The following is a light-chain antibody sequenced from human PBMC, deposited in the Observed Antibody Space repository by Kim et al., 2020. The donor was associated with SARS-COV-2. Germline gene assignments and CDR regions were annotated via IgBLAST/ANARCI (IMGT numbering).Light chain of an antibody. CDR2: QDS. CDR3: QAWDSSTLVV. J-gene: IGLJ2*01. CDR1: KLGDKY. V-gene: IGLV3-1*01. Sequence: VPPGKTASITGSGDKLGDKYACWYQQKPGQSPVLVIYQDSKRPSGIPERFSGSNSGNTATLTISGTQAMDEADYYCQAWDSSTLVVFGGGTQLTVL.